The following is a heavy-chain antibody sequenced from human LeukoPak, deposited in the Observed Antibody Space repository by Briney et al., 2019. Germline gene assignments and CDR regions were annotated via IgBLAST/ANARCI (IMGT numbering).Heavy chain of an antibody. CDR3: AKEAIYCSGGSCYSSGLDY. CDR1: GFTLSIYW. CDR2: IKQDGSEE. V-gene: IGHV3-7*01. D-gene: IGHD2-15*01. J-gene: IGHJ4*02. Sequence: PGGSLRLSCEASGFTLSIYWMSWVRQAPGKGLEWVANIKQDGSEEYYVDSVKGRFTISRDNSKNTLYLQMNSLRAEDTAVYYCAKEAIYCSGGSCYSSGLDYWGQGTLVTVSS.